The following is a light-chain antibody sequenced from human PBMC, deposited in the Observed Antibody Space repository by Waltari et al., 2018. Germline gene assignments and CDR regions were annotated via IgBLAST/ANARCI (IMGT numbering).Light chain of an antibody. CDR1: QSVTTN. V-gene: IGKV3-15*01. Sequence: ETVLTQSPGILSVSPGERATLSCRASQSVTTNLAWYQQKPGLVPRLLICDGSTRAAGVPARFSGSGSGTEFTLTISSLQSEDFAVYYCQQYHQRPPWTFGPGTKVEMK. CDR3: QQYHQRPPWT. CDR2: DGS. J-gene: IGKJ1*01.